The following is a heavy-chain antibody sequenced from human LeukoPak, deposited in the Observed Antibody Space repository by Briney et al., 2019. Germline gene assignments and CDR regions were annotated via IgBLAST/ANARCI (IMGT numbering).Heavy chain of an antibody. CDR2: VSGSAHKI. CDR1: GITFSNYA. CDR3: AGRPTGYSSGYIH. Sequence: GGSLRLSCVASGITFSNYAVSWVRQAPEKGLDWVSVVSGSAHKIRYADSVKGRFTISRDNSENIVYLQMNNLRVEDTAVYYCAGRPTGYSSGYIHWGQGTLVTVSS. D-gene: IGHD5-18*01. J-gene: IGHJ4*02. V-gene: IGHV3-23*01.